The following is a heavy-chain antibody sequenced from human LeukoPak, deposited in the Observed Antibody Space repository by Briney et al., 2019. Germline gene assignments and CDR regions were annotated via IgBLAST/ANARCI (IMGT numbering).Heavy chain of an antibody. CDR2: IYYSGST. D-gene: IGHD6-13*01. V-gene: IGHV4-59*01. CDR1: GGPISSYY. Sequence: PSETLSLTCTVSGGPISSYYWSWLRQPPGKGLEWIGYIYYSGSTNFNPSLKSRVTISVDTSKNQFSLKLSSVTAADTAVYYCARVFGYSSSWYFFDPWGQGTLVTVSS. J-gene: IGHJ5*02. CDR3: ARVFGYSSSWYFFDP.